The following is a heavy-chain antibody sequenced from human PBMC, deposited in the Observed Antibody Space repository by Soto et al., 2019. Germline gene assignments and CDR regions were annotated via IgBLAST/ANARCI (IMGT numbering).Heavy chain of an antibody. CDR1: GFTFSSYG. D-gene: IGHD2-2*02. V-gene: IGHV3-33*01. CDR2: IWYDGSNK. CDR3: ARGRLDCSSTSCYSWWFDP. Sequence: GGSLRLSCAASGFTFSSYGMHWVRQAPGKGLEWVAVIWYDGSNKYYADSVKGRFTISRDNSKNTLYLQMNSLRAEDTAVYYCARGRLDCSSTSCYSWWFDPWGQGTLVTVSS. J-gene: IGHJ5*02.